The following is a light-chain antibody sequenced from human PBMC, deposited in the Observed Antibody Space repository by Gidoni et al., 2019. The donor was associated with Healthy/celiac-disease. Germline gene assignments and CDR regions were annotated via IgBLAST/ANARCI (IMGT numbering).Light chain of an antibody. CDR3: AAWDDSLNGSL. CDR1: SPNIGSNT. J-gene: IGLJ2*01. Sequence: QSVLTQPPSASGTPGQRVTISCSGSSPNIGSNTVNWYQQRPGTAPKLLIYSNNQRPSGVPDRFSGSKSGTSASLAISGLQSEDEADYYCAAWDDSLNGSLFGGGTKLTVL. V-gene: IGLV1-44*01. CDR2: SNN.